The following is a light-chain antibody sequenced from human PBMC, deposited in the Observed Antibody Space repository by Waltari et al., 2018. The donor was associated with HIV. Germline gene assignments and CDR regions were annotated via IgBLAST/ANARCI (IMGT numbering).Light chain of an antibody. V-gene: IGKV1-NL1*01. J-gene: IGKJ2*03. CDR1: RDIVSS. Sequence: DIQMTQSPSSLSASVGDRVTLTCRASRDIVSSLAWYQPKPGKPPKLLVYGASKLQSGVPSRFSGSGSGTTYTLIIGCLQADDFATYFCQQYYNSPLSFGQGTKVEMK. CDR2: GAS. CDR3: QQYYNSPLS.